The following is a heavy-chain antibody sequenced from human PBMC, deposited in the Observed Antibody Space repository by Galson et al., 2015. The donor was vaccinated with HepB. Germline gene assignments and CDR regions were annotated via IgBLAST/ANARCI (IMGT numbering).Heavy chain of an antibody. V-gene: IGHV1-46*01. CDR3: ARDRSAYYYDSSGYYSFAFDI. CDR2: INPSGGST. CDR1: GYTFTSYH. D-gene: IGHD3-22*01. Sequence: SVKVSCKASGYTFTSYHMHWVRQAPGQGLEWMGIINPSGGSTSYAQKFQGRVTMTRDTSTSTVYMELSSLRSEDTALHYCARDRSAYYYDSSGYYSFAFDIWGQGTMVTVSS. J-gene: IGHJ3*02.